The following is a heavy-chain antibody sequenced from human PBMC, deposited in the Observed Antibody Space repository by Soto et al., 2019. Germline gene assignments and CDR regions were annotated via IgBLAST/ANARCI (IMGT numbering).Heavy chain of an antibody. Sequence: TSETLSLTCAVSGASTSSAGYAWTWLRQHPEKGLEWIGHIFYSGTTYYNPSFESRVAISVDTSKSQFSLNVTSVTAADTAVYFCARGRYCLTGRCFPNWFDSWGQGALVTVSS. D-gene: IGHD7-27*01. V-gene: IGHV4-30-2*05. J-gene: IGHJ5*01. CDR2: IFYSGTT. CDR1: GASTSSAGYA. CDR3: ARGRYCLTGRCFPNWFDS.